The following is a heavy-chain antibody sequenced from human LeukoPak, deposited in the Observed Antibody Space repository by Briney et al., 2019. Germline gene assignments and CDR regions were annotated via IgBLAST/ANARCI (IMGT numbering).Heavy chain of an antibody. CDR3: ARGPLAAAKSGLEV. V-gene: IGHV3-30-3*01. J-gene: IGHJ6*02. D-gene: IGHD6-13*01. CDR2: ISYDGGNK. Sequence: GGSLRLSCAASGFTFSNYAMHWVRQAPGKGLEWVAVISYDGGNKYYADSLKGRFTISRDNSKNTLYLQMNSLRAEDTAVYYCARGPLAAAKSGLEVWGQGTTVTVSS. CDR1: GFTFSNYA.